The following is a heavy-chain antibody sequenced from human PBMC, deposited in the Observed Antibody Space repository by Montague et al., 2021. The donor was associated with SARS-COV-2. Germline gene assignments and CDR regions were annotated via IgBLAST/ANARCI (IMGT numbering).Heavy chain of an antibody. CDR3: ARFTAVTSSLDF. Sequence: TLSLTCTVSGGSISSPGYYWSWIRQPAGKGLEWIGRIYTSVTTNYNPSLKSRVTISVDTSKNQFSLKLTSVTAADTAVYYCARFTAVTSSLDFWGQGTLVPVSS. V-gene: IGHV4-61*02. CDR1: GGSISSPGYY. J-gene: IGHJ4*02. D-gene: IGHD4-17*01. CDR2: IYTSVTT.